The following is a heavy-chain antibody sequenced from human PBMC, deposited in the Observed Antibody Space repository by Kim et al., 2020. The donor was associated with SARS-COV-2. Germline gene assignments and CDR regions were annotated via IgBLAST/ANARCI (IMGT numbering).Heavy chain of an antibody. CDR2: INHSGST. D-gene: IGHD3-22*01. CDR3: ARGLGIRKVIFPGVACYNSSGINV. V-gene: IGHV4-34*01. CDR1: GGSFSGYY. Sequence: SETLSLTCAVYGGSFSGYYWSWIRQPPGKGLEWIGEINHSGSTNYNPSLKSRVTISVDTSKNQFSLKLSSVTAADTAVYYCARGLGIRKVIFPGVACYNSSGINVWGQGATVTVSS. J-gene: IGHJ6*02.